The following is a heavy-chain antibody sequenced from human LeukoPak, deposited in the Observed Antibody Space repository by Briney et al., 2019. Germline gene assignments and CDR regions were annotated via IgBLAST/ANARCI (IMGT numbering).Heavy chain of an antibody. CDR2: IIPIFGTA. Sequence: SVKVSCKASGGTFSSYAISWVRQAPGQGLEWMGGIIPIFGTANYAQKFQGRVTITTDESTSTAYMELSSLRSEDTAVYYCARVFPNYYDSSGYYNYFDYWGQGTLVTVSS. J-gene: IGHJ4*02. D-gene: IGHD3-22*01. CDR1: GGTFSSYA. CDR3: ARVFPNYYDSSGYYNYFDY. V-gene: IGHV1-69*05.